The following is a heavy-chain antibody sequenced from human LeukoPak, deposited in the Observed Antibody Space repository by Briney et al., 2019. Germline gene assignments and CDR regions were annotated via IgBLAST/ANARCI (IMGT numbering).Heavy chain of an antibody. D-gene: IGHD3-22*01. CDR1: GFTFSSYA. Sequence: GGSLRLSCAASGFTFSSYAMSWVRQAPGKGLEWVSAISGSGGSTYYADSVKGRFTISRDNSKNTLYLQMNSLRAEDTAVYYCAKDVSGYVNPGVDYWGQGTLVTVSS. J-gene: IGHJ4*02. CDR3: AKDVSGYVNPGVDY. CDR2: ISGSGGST. V-gene: IGHV3-23*01.